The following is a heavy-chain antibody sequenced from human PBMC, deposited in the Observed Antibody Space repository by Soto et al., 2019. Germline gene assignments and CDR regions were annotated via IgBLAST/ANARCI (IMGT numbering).Heavy chain of an antibody. CDR1: GFTFSNAW. V-gene: IGHV3-15*01. CDR3: TTAPYYYDSSGYYYISAEYFQH. Sequence: GGSLRLSCAASGFTFSNAWMSWVRQAPGKGLEWVGRIKSKTDGGTTDYAAPVKGRFTISRGDSKNTLYLQMNSLKTEDTAVYYCTTAPYYYDSSGYYYISAEYFQHWGQGTLVTVS. D-gene: IGHD3-22*01. CDR2: IKSKTDGGTT. J-gene: IGHJ1*01.